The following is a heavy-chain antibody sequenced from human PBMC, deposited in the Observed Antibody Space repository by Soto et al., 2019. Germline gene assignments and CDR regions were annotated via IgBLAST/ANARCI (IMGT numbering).Heavy chain of an antibody. D-gene: IGHD3-9*01. CDR2: TYYRSKWYN. Sequence: PLHTLSVTCTISGDSVSSNSAAWNWIRQSPSRGLEWLGRTYYRSKWYNDYAVSVKSRITINPDTSKNQFSLQLNSVTPEATDVYYCAREEDEMLTGRTIYNLFDFWGPGNLVTVS. J-gene: IGHJ5*01. CDR3: AREEDEMLTGRTIYNLFDF. V-gene: IGHV6-1*01. CDR1: GDSVSSNSAA.